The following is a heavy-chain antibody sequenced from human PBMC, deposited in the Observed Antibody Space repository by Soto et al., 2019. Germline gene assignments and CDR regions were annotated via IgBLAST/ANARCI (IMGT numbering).Heavy chain of an antibody. CDR1: GFTFSSYG. D-gene: IGHD3-10*01. CDR3: AKGLIIWYFDY. CDR2: ISYDGSNK. J-gene: IGHJ4*02. Sequence: GGSLRLSCAASGFTFSSYGMHWVRQAPGKGLEWVAVISYDGSNKYYADSVKGRFTISRDNSKNTLYLQMNSQRAQDTAVYYCAKGLIIWYFDYRGQGTMVTVYS. V-gene: IGHV3-30*18.